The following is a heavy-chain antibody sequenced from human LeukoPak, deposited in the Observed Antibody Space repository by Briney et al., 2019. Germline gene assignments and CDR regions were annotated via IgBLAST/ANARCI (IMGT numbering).Heavy chain of an antibody. CDR3: GSSGYDLRRKWVYVGRDV. Sequence: SVKVSCKASGGTFSSYAISWVRQAPGQGLEWMGGIIPIFVTANYAQKFQGRVTITADKSTSTAYMELSSLRSEDTGVYYCGSSGYDLRRKWVYVGRDVGGRGTTVTVSS. D-gene: IGHD5-12*01. V-gene: IGHV1-69*06. CDR2: IIPIFVTA. J-gene: IGHJ6*04. CDR1: GGTFSSYA.